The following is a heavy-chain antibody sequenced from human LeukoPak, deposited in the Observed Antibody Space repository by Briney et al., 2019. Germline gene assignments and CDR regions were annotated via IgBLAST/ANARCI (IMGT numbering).Heavy chain of an antibody. CDR3: ARGLGSGSYYCYYMDV. V-gene: IGHV1-8*01. Sequence: ASVEVSCKASGYTFTSYDINWVRQATGQGLEWMGWMNPNSGNTGYAQKFQGRVTMTRNTSISTAYMELSSLRSEDTAVYYCARGLGSGSYYCYYMDVWGQGTMVTASS. J-gene: IGHJ6*03. D-gene: IGHD3-10*01. CDR1: GYTFTSYD. CDR2: MNPNSGNT.